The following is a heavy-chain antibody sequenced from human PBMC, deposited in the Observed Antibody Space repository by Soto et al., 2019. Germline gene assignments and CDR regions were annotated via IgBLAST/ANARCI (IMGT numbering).Heavy chain of an antibody. CDR1: GYSFTGYY. Sequence: HEHLVQSGAEVKRPGASLKVSCTASGYSFTGYYIHWVRQAPGQGLGWMGWINPDSGATNYAQTFQGRVTLTSDTTISTASMDLTSLTSADTAVYYCARGDYGTGGDPFHYFDYWGQGTLVIVSS. CDR3: ARGDYGTGGDPFHYFDY. CDR2: INPDSGAT. J-gene: IGHJ4*02. D-gene: IGHD2-21*01. V-gene: IGHV1-2*02.